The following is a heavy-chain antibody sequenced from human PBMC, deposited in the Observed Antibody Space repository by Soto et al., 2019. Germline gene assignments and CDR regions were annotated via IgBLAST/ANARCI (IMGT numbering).Heavy chain of an antibody. Sequence: LRLSCAASGFTFSDYYMSWIRQAPGKGLEWVSYISSSGSTIYYADSVKGRFTISRDNAKNSLYLQMNSLRAEDTAVYYCARVGDSRWYFHYYGIDVWGQGTTVTVYS. CDR3: ARVGDSRWYFHYYGIDV. CDR1: GFTFSDYY. D-gene: IGHD6-13*01. J-gene: IGHJ6*02. V-gene: IGHV3-11*01. CDR2: ISSSGSTI.